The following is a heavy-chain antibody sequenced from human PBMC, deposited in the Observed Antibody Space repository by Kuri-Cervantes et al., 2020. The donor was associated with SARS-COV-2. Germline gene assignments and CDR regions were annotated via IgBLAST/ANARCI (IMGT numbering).Heavy chain of an antibody. V-gene: IGHV3-30-3*01. CDR1: GFTFISYA. Sequence: GGSLRLSCAASGFTFISYAMHWVRQAPGKGLEWVAVISYDGSNKYFAESVKGRFTISRENSKNTLYLQMSSLRAEDTAMYYCARDSIGVHDSWGQGTLVTVSS. CDR2: ISYDGSNK. J-gene: IGHJ4*02. D-gene: IGHD3-22*01. CDR3: ARDSIGVHDS.